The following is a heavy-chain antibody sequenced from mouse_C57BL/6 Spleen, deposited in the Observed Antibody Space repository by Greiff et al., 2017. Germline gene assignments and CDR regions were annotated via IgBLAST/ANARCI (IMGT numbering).Heavy chain of an antibody. CDR1: GYSFTDYN. CDR3: ARRPYYDYTYSAIDD. Sequence: VQLQQSGPELVKPGASVKISCKASGYSFTDYNMHWVKQSNGKSLEWIGVINPNDGTTSYNQKFKGKATLTVDQSSSTADMQLNSLTSEDSAVDYCARRPYYDYTYSAIDDWGQGTAVTVSA. D-gene: IGHD2-4*01. J-gene: IGHJ4*01. V-gene: IGHV1-39*01. CDR2: INPNDGTT.